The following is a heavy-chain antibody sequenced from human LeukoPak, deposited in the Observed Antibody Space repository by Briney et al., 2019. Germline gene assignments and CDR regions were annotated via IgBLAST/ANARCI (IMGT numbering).Heavy chain of an antibody. CDR1: GGSISSYY. CDR2: IYYSGST. V-gene: IGHV4-59*01. CDR3: ARDGAGTMVRGVPLDY. Sequence: SETLSLTCTVSGGSISSYYWSWIRQPPGKGLEWIGYIYYSGSTNYNPSLKSRVTISVDTSKNQFSLKLSSVTAADTAVYYCARDGAGTMVRGVPLDYWGQGTLVTVSS. J-gene: IGHJ4*02. D-gene: IGHD3-10*01.